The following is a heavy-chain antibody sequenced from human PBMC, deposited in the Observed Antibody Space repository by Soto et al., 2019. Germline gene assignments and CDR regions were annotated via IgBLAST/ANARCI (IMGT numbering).Heavy chain of an antibody. J-gene: IGHJ4*02. CDR2: IYYSGST. D-gene: IGHD6-19*01. Sequence: QLQLQESGPGLVKPSETLSLTCTVSGGSISSSSYYWGWIRQPPGKGLEWIGSIYYSGSTYYNPSLKSRVTISVDTSKNQFSLKLSSVTAADTAVYYCASEVSSGWYLLDYWGQGTLVTVSS. V-gene: IGHV4-39*01. CDR3: ASEVSSGWYLLDY. CDR1: GGSISSSSYY.